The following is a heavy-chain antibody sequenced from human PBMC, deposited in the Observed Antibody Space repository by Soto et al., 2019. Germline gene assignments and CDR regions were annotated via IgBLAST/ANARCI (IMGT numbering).Heavy chain of an antibody. V-gene: IGHV4-59*01. CDR1: GGSISSYY. Sequence: SETLSLTCTVSGGSISSYYWSWIRQPPGKGLEWIGYIYYSGSTNYNPSLKSRVTISVDTSKNQFSLKLSSVTAADTAVYYCARGLAANCTNGVCYIGRYHYFMDFWGKGSTVIVSS. J-gene: IGHJ6*03. CDR2: IYYSGST. CDR3: ARGLAANCTNGVCYIGRYHYFMDF. D-gene: IGHD2-8*01.